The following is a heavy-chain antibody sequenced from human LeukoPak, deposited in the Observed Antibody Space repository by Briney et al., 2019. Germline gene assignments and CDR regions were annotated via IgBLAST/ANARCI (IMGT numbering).Heavy chain of an antibody. V-gene: IGHV3-21*01. CDR2: ISSSSSYI. CDR3: ARVGRFLEWLLPYYFDY. J-gene: IGHJ4*02. CDR1: GFTFSSYS. Sequence: GGSLRLSCAASGFTFSSYSMNWVRQAPGKGLEWVSSISSSSSYIYYADSVKGRFTISRDNAKNSLYLQMNSLRAEDTAVYYCARVGRFLEWLLPYYFDYWGQGTLVTVSS. D-gene: IGHD3-3*01.